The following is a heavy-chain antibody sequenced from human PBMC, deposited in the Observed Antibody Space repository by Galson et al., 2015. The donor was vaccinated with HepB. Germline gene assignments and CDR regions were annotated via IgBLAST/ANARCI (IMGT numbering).Heavy chain of an antibody. J-gene: IGHJ4*02. V-gene: IGHV1-69*02. CDR2: IIPILGIA. D-gene: IGHD3-9*01. CDR3: ASSRTYCDILTGYSPFDY. Sequence: SVKVSCKASGGTFSSYTISWVRQAPGQGLEWMGRIIPILGIANYAQKFQGRVTITADKSTSTAYMELSSLRSEDTAVYYCASSRTYCDILTGYSPFDYWGQGTLVTVSS. CDR1: GGTFSSYT.